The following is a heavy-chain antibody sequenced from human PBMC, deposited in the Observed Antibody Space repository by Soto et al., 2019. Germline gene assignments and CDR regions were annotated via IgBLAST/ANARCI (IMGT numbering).Heavy chain of an antibody. D-gene: IGHD1-1*01. V-gene: IGHV1-3*01. CDR2: INAGNGNT. CDR1: GYTFTSYA. CDR3: ASFGYNWNDGLYYYGMDV. J-gene: IGHJ6*02. Sequence: GASVKVSCKASGYTFTSYAMHWVRQAPGRRLEWMGWINAGNGNTKYSQKFQGRVTITRDTSASTAYMELSSLRSEDTAVYYCASFGYNWNDGLYYYGMDVWGQGTTVTVSS.